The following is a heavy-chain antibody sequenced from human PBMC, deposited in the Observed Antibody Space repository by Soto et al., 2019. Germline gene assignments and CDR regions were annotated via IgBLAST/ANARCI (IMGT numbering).Heavy chain of an antibody. J-gene: IGHJ3*02. CDR3: ARGHEYGGNADAFDI. Sequence: QVHLVQSGAEVKKPGSSVKVSCKASGGTFSTSSINWLRQAPGQRPEWMGNILPVFGTADYAQKFRDRVTSTADKSTNTAYMELRSLFSEDAAVYYCARGHEYGGNADAFDIWGQGTVVTVSS. D-gene: IGHD4-17*01. CDR2: ILPVFGTA. CDR1: GGTFSTSS. V-gene: IGHV1-69*14.